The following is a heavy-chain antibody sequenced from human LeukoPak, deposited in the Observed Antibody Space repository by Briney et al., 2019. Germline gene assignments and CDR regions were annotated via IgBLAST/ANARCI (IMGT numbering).Heavy chain of an antibody. V-gene: IGHV4-39*07. CDR3: AGLGVMVLVYQFEY. J-gene: IGHJ4*02. D-gene: IGHD2-8*01. CDR2: ISYSGST. Sequence: SETLSLTCAVSGGSITSSKYFWGWIRQPPGKELELIGIISYSGSTDYNPSLKSRVTISTDTSTNQFSLKLASVTAADTAVYYCAGLGVMVLVYQFEYWGRGTPVTVSS. CDR1: GGSITSSKYF.